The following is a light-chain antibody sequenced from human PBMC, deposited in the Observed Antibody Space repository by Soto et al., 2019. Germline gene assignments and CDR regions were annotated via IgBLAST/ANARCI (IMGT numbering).Light chain of an antibody. CDR1: QSVTTQ. V-gene: IGKV3-15*01. J-gene: IGKJ5*01. CDR2: GAS. CDR3: QQYNNWPPGIT. Sequence: IVLTQSPGTPSLSPGERATLSCRASQSVTTQLAWYQQKPGQAPTLLIYGASTRATGIPARFSGSGSGTEFTLTISSLQSEDFAVYYCQQYNNWPPGITFGQGTRPEI.